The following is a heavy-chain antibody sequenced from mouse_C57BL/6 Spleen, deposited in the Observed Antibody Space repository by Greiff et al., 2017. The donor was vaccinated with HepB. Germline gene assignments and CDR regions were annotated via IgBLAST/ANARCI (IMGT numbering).Heavy chain of an antibody. J-gene: IGHJ2*01. CDR3: ARRDWDRWDY. CDR2: IHPNSGST. CDR1: GYTFTSYW. V-gene: IGHV1-64*01. D-gene: IGHD4-1*01. Sequence: QVQLQQPGAELVKPGASVKLSCMASGYTFTSYWMHWVKQRPGQGLEWIGMIHPNSGSTNYNEKFKSKATLTVDKSSSTAYMQLSSLTSEDSAVDYCARRDWDRWDYWGQGTTLTVSS.